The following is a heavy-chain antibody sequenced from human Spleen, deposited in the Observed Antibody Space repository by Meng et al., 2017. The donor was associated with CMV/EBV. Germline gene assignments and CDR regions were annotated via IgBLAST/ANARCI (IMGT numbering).Heavy chain of an antibody. D-gene: IGHD6-19*01. CDR1: GYIFSGYY. V-gene: IGHV1-2*02. CDR2: INPNSGGT. CDR3: ARVIAVAGTAPLDH. J-gene: IGHJ5*02. Sequence: ASVKVSCKTSGYIFSGYYIQWVRQAPGQGLEWVGWINPNSGGTNYAQKFQGRVAVTSDTSIRTAYMELTSLRSDDTAVYYCARVIAVAGTAPLDHWGQGTLVTVSS.